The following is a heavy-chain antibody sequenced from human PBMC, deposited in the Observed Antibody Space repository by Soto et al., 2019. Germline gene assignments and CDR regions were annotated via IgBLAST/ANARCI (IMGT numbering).Heavy chain of an antibody. Sequence: SVKVSCKASGGTFSSYAISWVRQAPGQGLEWMGGIIPIFGTANYAQKFQGRVTITADESTSTAYMELSSLRSEDTAVYYCARGFTRYCSSTSCYHLDYWGQGTLVTVSS. D-gene: IGHD2-2*01. J-gene: IGHJ4*02. CDR1: GGTFSSYA. V-gene: IGHV1-69*13. CDR3: ARGFTRYCSSTSCYHLDY. CDR2: IIPIFGTA.